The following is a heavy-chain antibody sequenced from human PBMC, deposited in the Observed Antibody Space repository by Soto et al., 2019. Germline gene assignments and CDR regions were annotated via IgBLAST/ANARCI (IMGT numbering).Heavy chain of an antibody. J-gene: IGHJ4*02. CDR2: FIPILDMA. D-gene: IGHD2-21*01. Sequence: QVQVVQSGAEVKKPESSVKVSCKPSGGTFNTYTVNWVRLAPGHGLEWMGRFIPILDMANYAHKFQDRVTISADRSTFTAYMELNSLTSDDTAVYYCAITYCRDNSCPRDFDFWGPGTRVTVSS. CDR1: GGTFNTYT. V-gene: IGHV1-69*02. CDR3: AITYCRDNSCPRDFDF.